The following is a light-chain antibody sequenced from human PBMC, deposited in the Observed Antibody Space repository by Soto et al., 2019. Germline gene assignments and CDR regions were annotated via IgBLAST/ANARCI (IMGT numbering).Light chain of an antibody. CDR1: QSISSW. CDR2: KAS. Sequence: DLQMTQSPSTLSAYVGDRVTITCRASQSISSWLAWYQQKPGKAPNLLIYKASTLESGVPSRFSGSGSGTEFTLTISRLQPDDFATYYCQQYNSYSWTFGQGTKVEIK. CDR3: QQYNSYSWT. V-gene: IGKV1-5*03. J-gene: IGKJ1*01.